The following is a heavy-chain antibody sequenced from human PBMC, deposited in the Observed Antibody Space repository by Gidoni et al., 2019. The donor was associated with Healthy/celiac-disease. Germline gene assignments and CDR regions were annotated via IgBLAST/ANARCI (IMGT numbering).Heavy chain of an antibody. V-gene: IGHV1-69*01. CDR3: ARARRGYSYTYYFDY. D-gene: IGHD5-18*01. CDR2: IIPIFGTA. CDR1: GGTFSRYA. Sequence: QVQLVQAGAEVKKPGSSVKVSCKASGGTFSRYAISWVRQAPGQGLEWMGWIIPIFGTANYAQKFQGRVTITADESTSTAYMELSSLRSEDTAVYYCARARRGYSYTYYFDYWGQGTLVTVSS. J-gene: IGHJ4*02.